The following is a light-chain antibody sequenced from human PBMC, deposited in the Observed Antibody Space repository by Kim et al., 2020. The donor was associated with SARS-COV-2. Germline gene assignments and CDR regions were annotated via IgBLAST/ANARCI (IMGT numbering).Light chain of an antibody. J-gene: IGLJ1*01. CDR1: KLGDKF. V-gene: IGLV3-1*01. CDR2: QDS. CDR3: QAWDSSRG. Sequence: VSVSPGQTANITCSGDKLGDKFASWYQQKPGQSPVLVIYQDSKRPSGIPERFSGSNSGNTATLTISGTQAMGEADYYCQAWDSSRGFGTGTKVTVL.